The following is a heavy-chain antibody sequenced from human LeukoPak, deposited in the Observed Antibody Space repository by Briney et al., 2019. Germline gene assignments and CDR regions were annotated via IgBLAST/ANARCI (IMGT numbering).Heavy chain of an antibody. CDR2: ISSSSSTI. V-gene: IGHV3-48*01. J-gene: IGHJ6*02. D-gene: IGHD6-13*01. CDR1: GFTFSSYS. Sequence: GGSLRLSCAASGFTFSSYSMNGVRQAPGKGLEWVSYISSSSSTIYYADSVKGRFTISRDNAKNSLYLQMNSLRAEDTAVYYCARDPKQLGNYYYYYGMDVWGQGTTVTVSS. CDR3: ARDPKQLGNYYYYYGMDV.